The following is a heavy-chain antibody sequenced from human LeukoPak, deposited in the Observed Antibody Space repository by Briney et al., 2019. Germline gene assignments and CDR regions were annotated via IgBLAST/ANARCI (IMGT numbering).Heavy chain of an antibody. CDR2: IYYSGST. Sequence: PSETLSLTCTVSGGSISSSSYYWGWIRQPPGKGLEWIGSIYYSGSTYYNPSLKSRVTISVDTSKNQFSLKLSSVTAADTAVYYCARAQVYYDTVYFDYWGQGTLVTVSS. V-gene: IGHV4-39*07. D-gene: IGHD3-22*01. J-gene: IGHJ4*02. CDR1: GGSISSSSYY. CDR3: ARAQVYYDTVYFDY.